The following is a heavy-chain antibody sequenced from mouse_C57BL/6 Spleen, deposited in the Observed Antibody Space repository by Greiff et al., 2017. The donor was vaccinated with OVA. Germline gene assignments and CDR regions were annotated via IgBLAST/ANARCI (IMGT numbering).Heavy chain of an antibody. CDR1: GYTFTDYN. D-gene: IGHD2-4*01. Sequence: EVQLQQSGPELVKPGASAKIPCKASGYTFTDYNMDWVKQSHGKSLEWIGDINPNNGGTIYNQKFKGKATLTVDKSSSTAYMELRSLTSEDTAVYYCARSNYDYDAGTFAYWGQGTLVTVSA. CDR3: ARSNYDYDAGTFAY. V-gene: IGHV1-18*01. CDR2: INPNNGGT. J-gene: IGHJ3*01.